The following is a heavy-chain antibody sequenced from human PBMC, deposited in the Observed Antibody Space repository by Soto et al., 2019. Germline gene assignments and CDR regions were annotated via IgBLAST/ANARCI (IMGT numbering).Heavy chain of an antibody. V-gene: IGHV1-18*01. CDR3: ARDGFRANGWHPIDY. J-gene: IGHJ4*02. Sequence: GASVKVSCKASGYTFTSYGISWVRQAPGQGLEWMGWISAYNGNTNYAQKLQGRVTMTTDTSTSTAYMELRSLRSDDTAVYYCARDGFRANGWHPIDYWGQGTLVTVSS. CDR1: GYTFTSYG. CDR2: ISAYNGNT. D-gene: IGHD6-19*01.